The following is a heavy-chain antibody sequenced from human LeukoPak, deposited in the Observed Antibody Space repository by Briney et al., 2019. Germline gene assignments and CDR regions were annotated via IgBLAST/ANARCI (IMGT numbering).Heavy chain of an antibody. CDR3: ARGPGYYDSSGYYSYFDY. D-gene: IGHD3-22*01. CDR2: INHSGST. Sequence: SETLSLTCAVSGGSLSGYYWTWIRQPPGKGLEWIGDINHSGSTNYNPSLKSRVAISVDTSKNQFSLKLSSVTAADTAVYDCARGPGYYDSSGYYSYFDYWGQGTLVTVSS. J-gene: IGHJ4*02. CDR1: GGSLSGYY. V-gene: IGHV4-34*01.